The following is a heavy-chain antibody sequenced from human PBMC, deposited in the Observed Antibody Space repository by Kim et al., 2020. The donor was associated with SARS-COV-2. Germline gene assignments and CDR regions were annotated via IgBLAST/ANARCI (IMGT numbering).Heavy chain of an antibody. Sequence: YYADPVRGRFTISRDSSKNTVSLQMSSLRAEDTAVYYCARDAVLTGMDVWGQGTAVTVSS. D-gene: IGHD3-9*01. J-gene: IGHJ6*02. CDR3: ARDAVLTGMDV. V-gene: IGHV3-53*01.